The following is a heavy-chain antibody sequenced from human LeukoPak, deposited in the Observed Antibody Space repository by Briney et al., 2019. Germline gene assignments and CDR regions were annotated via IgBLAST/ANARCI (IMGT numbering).Heavy chain of an antibody. Sequence: SETLSLTCTVSGGSINNYFWSWIRQPPGKGLEWIGYIFYSGSTNYNPSLKSRVTISVDTSKNQFSLKLSSVTAADTAVYYCARRFRSVTDENFDYWGQGTLVTVSS. V-gene: IGHV4-59*01. CDR3: ARRFRSVTDENFDY. CDR1: GGSINNYF. D-gene: IGHD4-17*01. J-gene: IGHJ4*02. CDR2: IFYSGST.